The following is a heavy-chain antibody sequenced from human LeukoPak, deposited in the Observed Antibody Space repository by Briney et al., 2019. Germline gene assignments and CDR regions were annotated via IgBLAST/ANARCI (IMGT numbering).Heavy chain of an antibody. Sequence: PGGSLRLSCAASGFTFSSYSMNWVRQAPGKGLEWVSSISSSSSYIYYADSVKGRFTISRDNAKNSLYLQMNSLRAEDTAVYYCAKYSRDNYFDYWGQGTLVTVSS. CDR2: ISSSSSYI. CDR1: GFTFSSYS. J-gene: IGHJ4*02. V-gene: IGHV3-21*04. CDR3: AKYSRDNYFDY. D-gene: IGHD6-6*01.